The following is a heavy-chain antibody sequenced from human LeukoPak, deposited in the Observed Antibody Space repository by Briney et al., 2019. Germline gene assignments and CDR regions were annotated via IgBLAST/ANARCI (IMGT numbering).Heavy chain of an antibody. D-gene: IGHD7-27*01. CDR3: ARVELVEVHWGSWSRYFDY. V-gene: IGHV1-2*02. CDR1: GYTFTGYY. CDR2: INPNSGGT. Sequence: ASVKVSCKASGYTFTGYYMHWVRQAPGQGLEWMGWINPNSGGTNYAQKFQGRVTMTRDTSISTAYMELSRLRSDDTAVYYCARVELVEVHWGSWSRYFDYWGQGTLVTVSS. J-gene: IGHJ4*02.